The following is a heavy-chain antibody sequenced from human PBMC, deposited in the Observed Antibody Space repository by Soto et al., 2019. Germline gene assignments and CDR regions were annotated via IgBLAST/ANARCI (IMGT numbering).Heavy chain of an antibody. Sequence: PGGSLRLSCAASGFTFSSYAMHWVRQAPGKGLEWVAVISYDGSNKYYADSVKGRFTISRDNSKNTLYLQMNSLRAEDTAVYYCAREIAVAGLEILDYWGQGTLVTVSS. CDR3: AREIAVAGLEILDY. J-gene: IGHJ4*02. CDR1: GFTFSSYA. D-gene: IGHD6-19*01. CDR2: ISYDGSNK. V-gene: IGHV3-30-3*01.